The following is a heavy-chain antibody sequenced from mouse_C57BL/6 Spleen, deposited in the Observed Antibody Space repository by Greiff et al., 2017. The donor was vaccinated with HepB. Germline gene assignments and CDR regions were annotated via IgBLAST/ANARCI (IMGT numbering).Heavy chain of an antibody. J-gene: IGHJ4*01. D-gene: IGHD2-4*01. V-gene: IGHV1-20*01. CDR2: INPYNGDT. CDR1: GYSFTGYF. CDR3: ARGYDYEDYYAMDY. Sequence: VQLKESGPELVKPGDSVKISCKASGYSFTGYFMNWVMQSHGKSLEWIGRINPYNGDTFYNQKFKGKATLTVDKSSSTAHMELRSLTSEDSAVYYCARGYDYEDYYAMDYWGQGTSVTVSS.